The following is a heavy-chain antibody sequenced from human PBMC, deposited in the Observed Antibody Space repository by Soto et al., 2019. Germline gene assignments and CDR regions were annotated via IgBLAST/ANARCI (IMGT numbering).Heavy chain of an antibody. CDR1: GGSISSYY. D-gene: IGHD6-13*01. Sequence: SETLSLTCTVSGGSISSYYWSWIRQPAGKGLEWIGRIYTSGSTNYNPPLKSRVTMSVDTSKNQFSLKLSSVTAADTAVYYCARVRRSSSKYWFDQWGQGTLVP. CDR2: IYTSGST. V-gene: IGHV4-4*07. CDR3: ARVRRSSSKYWFDQ. J-gene: IGHJ5*02.